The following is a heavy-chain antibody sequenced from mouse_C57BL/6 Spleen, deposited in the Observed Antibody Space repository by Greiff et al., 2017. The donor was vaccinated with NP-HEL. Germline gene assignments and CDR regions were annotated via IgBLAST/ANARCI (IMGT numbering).Heavy chain of an antibody. CDR3: ARSATGTFAWFAY. CDR2: INPSNGGT. D-gene: IGHD4-1*02. V-gene: IGHV1-53*01. CDR1: GYTFTSYW. J-gene: IGHJ3*01. Sequence: VQLQQPGTELVKPGASVKLSCKASGYTFTSYWMHWVKQRPGQGLEWIGNINPSNGGTNYNEKFKSKATLTVDKSSSTAYMQLSSLTSEDSAVYYCARSATGTFAWFAYWGQGTLVTVSA.